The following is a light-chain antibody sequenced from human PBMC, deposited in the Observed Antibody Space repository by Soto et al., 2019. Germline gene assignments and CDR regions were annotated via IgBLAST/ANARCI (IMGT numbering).Light chain of an antibody. CDR2: EGS. V-gene: IGLV2-23*01. Sequence: QSALTQPASVSGSPGQSITISCTGTSSDVGSYNFVSWYQQHPGKAPKLMIYEGSKRPSGVSYRFSGSKSGNTASLTISGLQAEDEADYYCCSYAGSSSNVFGTGTKVTVL. J-gene: IGLJ1*01. CDR3: CSYAGSSSNV. CDR1: SSDVGSYNF.